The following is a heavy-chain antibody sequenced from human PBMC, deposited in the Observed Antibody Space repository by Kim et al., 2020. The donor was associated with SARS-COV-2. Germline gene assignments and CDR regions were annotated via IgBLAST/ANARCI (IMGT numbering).Heavy chain of an antibody. D-gene: IGHD6-19*01. Sequence: YTPSLKSRVTISVDTSKNQFSLKLSSVTAADTAVYYCARDRGSGWYTGYWGQGTLVTVSS. V-gene: IGHV4-30-2*04. CDR3: ARDRGSGWYTGY. J-gene: IGHJ4*02.